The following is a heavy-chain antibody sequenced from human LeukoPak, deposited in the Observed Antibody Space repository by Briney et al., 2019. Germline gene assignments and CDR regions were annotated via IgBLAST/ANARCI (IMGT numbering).Heavy chain of an antibody. CDR2: INPSGGST. J-gene: IGHJ4*02. CDR3: ARGDSSYYYGSGSSFDY. V-gene: IGHV1-46*01. D-gene: IGHD3-10*01. Sequence: ASVKVSCKASGYTFTSYYMHWVRQAPGQGLEWMGIINPSGGSTSYAQKFQGRVTMTRDMSTSTVYMELSSLRSEDTSVYYCARGDSSYYYGSGSSFDYWGQGTLVTVSS. CDR1: GYTFTSYY.